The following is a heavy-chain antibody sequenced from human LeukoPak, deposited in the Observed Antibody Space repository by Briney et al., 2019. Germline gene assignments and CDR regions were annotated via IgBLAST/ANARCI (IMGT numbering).Heavy chain of an antibody. CDR2: ISYDGNIK. V-gene: IGHV3-30*18. CDR1: GFTFSSDA. J-gene: IGHJ4*02. D-gene: IGHD1-14*01. Sequence: AGGSLRLSCAASGFTFSSDAMHWVRQAPGKGLEWVAFISYDGNIKRYADSVKGRFTISRDNSKNTLYLQMNSLRAEDTAVYHCAKDRSTTWACDYWGQGTLVPVSS. CDR3: AKDRSTTWACDY.